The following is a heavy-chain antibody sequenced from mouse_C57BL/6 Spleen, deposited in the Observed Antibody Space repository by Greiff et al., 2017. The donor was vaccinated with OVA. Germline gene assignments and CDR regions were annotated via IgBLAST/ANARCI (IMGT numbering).Heavy chain of an antibody. CDR2: IRNKANGYTT. V-gene: IGHV7-3*01. Sequence: EVKLMESGGGLVQPGGSLSLSCAASGFTFTDYYMSWVRQPPGKALEWLGFIRNKANGYTTEYSASVKGRFTISRDNSQSILYLQMNALRAEDSATDYCARSLYSNYAMDYWGQGTSVTVSS. D-gene: IGHD2-5*01. CDR1: GFTFTDYY. CDR3: ARSLYSNYAMDY. J-gene: IGHJ4*01.